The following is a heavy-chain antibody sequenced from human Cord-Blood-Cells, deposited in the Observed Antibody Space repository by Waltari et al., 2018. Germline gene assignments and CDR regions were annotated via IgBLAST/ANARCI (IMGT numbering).Heavy chain of an antibody. V-gene: IGHV1-2*02. CDR1: GYTFTGSY. D-gene: IGHD2-15*01. CDR3: ARVYCSGGSCYSEGVDY. CDR2: INPNSGGT. Sequence: QVQLVQSGAEVKKPGASVKVSCKASGYTFTGSYMHWGRQPPGQGLEWMGWINPNSGGTNYAQKFQGRVTMTRDTSISTAYMELSRLRSDDTAVYYCARVYCSGGSCYSEGVDYWGQGTLVTVSS. J-gene: IGHJ4*02.